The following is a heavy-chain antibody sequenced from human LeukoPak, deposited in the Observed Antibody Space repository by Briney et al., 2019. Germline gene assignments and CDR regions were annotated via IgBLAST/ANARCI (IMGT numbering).Heavy chain of an antibody. D-gene: IGHD1-26*01. J-gene: IGHJ4*02. V-gene: IGHV3-23*01. CDR3: AKDGPIVGATIPEY. Sequence: PGGSLRLSFAASGFTFSSYAMSWARQAPGKGLEWVSAISGSGGSTYYADSAKGRFTISRDNSKNTLYLQMNSLRAEDTAVYYCAKDGPIVGATIPEYWGQGTLVTVSS. CDR2: ISGSGGST. CDR1: GFTFSSYA.